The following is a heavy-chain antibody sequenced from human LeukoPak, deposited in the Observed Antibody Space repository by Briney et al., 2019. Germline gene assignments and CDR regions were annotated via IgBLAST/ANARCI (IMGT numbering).Heavy chain of an antibody. CDR1: GGSFSGYY. CDR2: INHSGST. V-gene: IGHV4-34*01. D-gene: IGHD5-18*01. J-gene: IGHJ6*03. CDR3: ARGGDSYGHKDYYYYMDV. Sequence: SETLSLTCAVYGGSFSGYYWSWIRQPPGKGLEWIGEINHSGSTNYNPSLKSRVTISVDTSKNQFSLKLSSVTAADTAVYYCARGGDSYGHKDYYYYMDVWGKGTTVTVSS.